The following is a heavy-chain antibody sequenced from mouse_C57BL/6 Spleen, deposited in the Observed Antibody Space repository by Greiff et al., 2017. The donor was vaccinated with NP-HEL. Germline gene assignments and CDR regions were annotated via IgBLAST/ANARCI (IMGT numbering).Heavy chain of an antibody. CDR3: TRTPLYYGNDGGHFDD. Sequence: VQLQQSGTVLARPGASVKMSCKTSGYTFTSYWMHWVKQRPGQGLEWIGAIYPGNSDTSYNQKFKGKAKLTAVTSASTAYMELSSLTNEDSAVEYCTRTPLYYGNDGGHFDDWGQGTTLTVSS. CDR1: GYTFTSYW. J-gene: IGHJ2*01. D-gene: IGHD2-2*01. V-gene: IGHV1-5*01. CDR2: IYPGNSDT.